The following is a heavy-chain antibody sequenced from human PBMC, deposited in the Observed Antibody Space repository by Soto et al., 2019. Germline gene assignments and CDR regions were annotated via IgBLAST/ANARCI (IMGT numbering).Heavy chain of an antibody. J-gene: IGHJ4*02. D-gene: IGHD6-19*01. CDR3: AKVGSGWTGGIDY. CDR2: IYYSGST. V-gene: IGHV4-59*01. Sequence: QVQLQESGPGLVKPSETLSLTCTVSGGSITSYYWSWIRQPPGKGLEWIGHIYYSGSTNYNPSLKIRVTITVDTSKNQFSLRLSSVSAADTAVYYCAKVGSGWTGGIDYWGQGTLVTVSS. CDR1: GGSITSYY.